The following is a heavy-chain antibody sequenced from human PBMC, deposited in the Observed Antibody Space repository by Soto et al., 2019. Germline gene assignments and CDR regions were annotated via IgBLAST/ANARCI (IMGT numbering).Heavy chain of an antibody. D-gene: IGHD6-13*01. CDR3: ASNRVEQQQLFATYYYYGMDV. Sequence: SVKVPCKASGGTFSSYAISWVRQAPGQGLEWMGGIIPIFGTANYAQKFQGRVTITADESTSTAYMELSSLRSEDTAVYYCASNRVEQQQLFATYYYYGMDVWGQGTTVTVSS. J-gene: IGHJ6*02. V-gene: IGHV1-69*13. CDR2: IIPIFGTA. CDR1: GGTFSSYA.